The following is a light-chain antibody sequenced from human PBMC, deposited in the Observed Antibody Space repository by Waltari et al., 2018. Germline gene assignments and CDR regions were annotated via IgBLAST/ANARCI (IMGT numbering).Light chain of an antibody. CDR2: QGS. J-gene: IGLJ3*02. Sequence: QTVVTQEPSLSVSPGGTVTLTCALTSGSVSTTSYATWYQQTPGPPPRTLVYQGSRRSSGVPERLSGSIFGNKAALTITGAQADDECNYYCALYMGSGIWVFGGGTKLTVL. CDR1: SGSVSTTSY. CDR3: ALYMGSGIWV. V-gene: IGLV8-61*01.